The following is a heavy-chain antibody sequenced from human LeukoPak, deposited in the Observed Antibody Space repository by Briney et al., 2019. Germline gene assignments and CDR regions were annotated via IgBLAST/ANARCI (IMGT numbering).Heavy chain of an antibody. D-gene: IGHD3-3*01. CDR2: IYYSGST. V-gene: IGHV4-61*01. CDR1: GGSVSSGSYY. J-gene: IGHJ4*02. CDR3: ARGAPPYYDFWSGYYAYYDY. Sequence: RPSETLSLTCTVSGGSVSSGSYYWSWIRQPPGKGLEWIGYIYYSGSTNYNPSLKSRVTISVDTSKNQFSLKLSSVTAADTAVYYCARGAPPYYDFWSGYYAYYDYWGQGTLVTVSS.